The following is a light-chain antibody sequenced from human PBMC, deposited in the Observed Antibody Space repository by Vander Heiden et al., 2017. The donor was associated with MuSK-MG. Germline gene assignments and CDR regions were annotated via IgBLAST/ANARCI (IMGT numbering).Light chain of an antibody. V-gene: IGKV3-20*01. CDR2: GAS. J-gene: IGKJ3*01. Sequence: IVLKQSPGTLSLSPGERATLSCRASQSVSSSYLAWYQQKPGQAPRLLIYGASSRATGIPDRFSGSGSGTDFTLTISRLEPEDFAVYYCLQYGSSPPTFGPGTKVDIK. CDR3: LQYGSSPPT. CDR1: QSVSSSY.